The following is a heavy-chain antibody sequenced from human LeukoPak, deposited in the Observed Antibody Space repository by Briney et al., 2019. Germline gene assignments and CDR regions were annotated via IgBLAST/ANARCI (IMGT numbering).Heavy chain of an antibody. CDR3: ARLDYFDVGGYVDY. CDR2: IYAGDSDT. CDR1: GYSFSIYW. Sequence: RGESPKISCKGSGYSFSIYWIGWVRQMPGKGLEWMGIIYAGDSDTRYSPSFQGQVTISADKSISTAYLQWSSLKASDTAMYYCARLDYFDVGGYVDYWGQGTLVTVSS. V-gene: IGHV5-51*01. D-gene: IGHD3-22*01. J-gene: IGHJ4*02.